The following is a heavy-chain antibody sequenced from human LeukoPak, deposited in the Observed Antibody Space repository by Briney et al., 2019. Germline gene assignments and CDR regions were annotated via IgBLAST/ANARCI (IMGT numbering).Heavy chain of an antibody. CDR1: GYTFTSYG. D-gene: IGHD6-13*01. V-gene: IGHV1-18*01. J-gene: IGHJ4*02. Sequence: ASVKVSCKASGYTFTSYGISWVRQAPGQGLEWMGWISAYNGNTNYAQKLQGRVTMTTDTSTNTAYMELRRLRSDDTAVYYCARQRGAAAGTRLDYWGQGTLVTVSS. CDR3: ARQRGAAAGTRLDY. CDR2: ISAYNGNT.